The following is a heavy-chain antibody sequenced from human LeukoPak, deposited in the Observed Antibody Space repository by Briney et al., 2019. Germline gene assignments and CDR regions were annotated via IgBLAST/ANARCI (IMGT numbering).Heavy chain of an antibody. CDR3: ARAWFGGVRYYYMDV. D-gene: IGHD3-16*01. Sequence: GGSLRLSCAASGFTVSSNYMTWVRQAPGKGLEWVSVIYSGGSTYYADSVKGRFTISRDSSKNTLYLQMNSLRAEDTAMYYCARAWFGGVRYYYMDVWGKGTTVTVSS. CDR2: IYSGGST. J-gene: IGHJ6*03. V-gene: IGHV3-53*01. CDR1: GFTVSSNY.